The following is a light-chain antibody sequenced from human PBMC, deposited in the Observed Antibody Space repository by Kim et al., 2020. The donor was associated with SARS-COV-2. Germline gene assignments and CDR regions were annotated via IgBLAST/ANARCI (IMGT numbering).Light chain of an antibody. CDR1: NIETKS. V-gene: IGLV3-21*04. CDR3: QVWDPSSDLSYV. CDR2: FDT. Sequence: SYELTQPPSVSVAPGETARLTCGGNNIETKSVHWYRQKPGQAPVLVIYFDTDRPSGIPERFSGSNSGDTATLTISRVEAGDEADYYCQVWDPSSDLSYVFGTGTQLTVL. J-gene: IGLJ1*01.